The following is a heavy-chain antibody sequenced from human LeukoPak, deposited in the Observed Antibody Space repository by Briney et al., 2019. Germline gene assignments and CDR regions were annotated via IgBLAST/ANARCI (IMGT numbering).Heavy chain of an antibody. V-gene: IGHV3-23*01. CDR3: AKSSYYDTSGFYREYYFDY. Sequence: PGGSLRLSCAASGFTVSSNYMSWVRQAPGKGLEWVSSMSSSGGSTYYADSVKGRFTFSRDNPKNTLYLQMNSLRAEDTAVYYCAKSSYYDTSGFYREYYFDYWGQGTLVTVSS. CDR2: MSSSGGST. D-gene: IGHD3-22*01. CDR1: GFTVSSNY. J-gene: IGHJ4*02.